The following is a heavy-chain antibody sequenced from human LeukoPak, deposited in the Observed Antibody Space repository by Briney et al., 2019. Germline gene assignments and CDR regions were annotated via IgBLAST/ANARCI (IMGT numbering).Heavy chain of an antibody. J-gene: IGHJ4*02. Sequence: SETLSLTCTVSGGSISSSMYYWGWIRQPPGRGLEWIGNILYSGSTYYNPSLKSRVTISVDTSKNQFSLRLSSVTAADTAAYFCAREQEEYLRDGVFDYWGQGALVTVSS. D-gene: IGHD5-24*01. CDR3: AREQEEYLRDGVFDY. CDR2: ILYSGST. V-gene: IGHV4-39*07. CDR1: GGSISSSMYY.